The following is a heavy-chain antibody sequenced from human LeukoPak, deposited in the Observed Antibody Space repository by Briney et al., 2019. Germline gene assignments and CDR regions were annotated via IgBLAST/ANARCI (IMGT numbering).Heavy chain of an antibody. J-gene: IGHJ4*02. CDR2: ITTSSSNI. V-gene: IGHV3-21*01. CDR1: GFTFSSYA. D-gene: IGHD6-13*01. CDR3: ARDLAAGIY. Sequence: GGSLRLSCAASGFTFSSYAMSWVRQAPGKGLEWVSSITTSSSNIYYADSVKGRFTIPRDNAKNSLYLQMNSLRADDTAVYYCARDLAAGIYWGQGTLVTVSS.